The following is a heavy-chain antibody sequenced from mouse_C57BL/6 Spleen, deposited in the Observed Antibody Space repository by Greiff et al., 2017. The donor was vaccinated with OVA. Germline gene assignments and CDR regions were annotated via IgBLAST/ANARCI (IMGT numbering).Heavy chain of an antibody. CDR2: ISSGGSYT. CDR1: GFTFSSYG. Sequence: EVMLVESGGDLVKPGGSLKLSCAASGFTFSSYGMSWVRQTPDKRLEWVATISSGGSYTYYPDSVKGRFTISRDNAKNTLYLQMSSLKSEDTAMYYCARPGAQGDMDYWGQGTSVTVSS. J-gene: IGHJ4*01. CDR3: ARPGAQGDMDY. V-gene: IGHV5-6*02. D-gene: IGHD3-2*02.